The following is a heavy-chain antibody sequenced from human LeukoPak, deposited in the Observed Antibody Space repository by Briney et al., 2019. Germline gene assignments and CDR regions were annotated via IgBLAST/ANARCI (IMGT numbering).Heavy chain of an antibody. D-gene: IGHD6-13*01. CDR2: IYYSGST. Sequence: SETLSLTCTVSGGSISSYYWSWIRQPPGKGLEWIGYIYYSGSTSYNPSLKSRVTISVDTSKSQFSLKLSSVTAADTAVYYCATRSGYSSSWYPQWGQGTLVTVSS. J-gene: IGHJ4*02. CDR1: GGSISSYY. CDR3: ATRSGYSSSWYPQ. V-gene: IGHV4-59*01.